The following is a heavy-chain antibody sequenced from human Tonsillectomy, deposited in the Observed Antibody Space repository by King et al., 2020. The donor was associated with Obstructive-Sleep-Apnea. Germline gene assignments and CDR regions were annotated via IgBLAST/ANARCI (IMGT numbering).Heavy chain of an antibody. CDR1: GFTFSSYA. Sequence: QVQLVESGGDGVQPGRSLRLSCAASGFTFSSYAMHWVRRAPGTGLGWVGGIAYDGSNKSYADSVKGRFTISRDNSKNTLYLQMISLRAEDTAMYYCARDRQSDRMTGYYFDYWGQGTLVTVSS. CDR3: ARDRQSDRMTGYYFDY. D-gene: IGHD3-9*01. J-gene: IGHJ4*02. CDR2: IAYDGSNK. V-gene: IGHV3-30-3*01.